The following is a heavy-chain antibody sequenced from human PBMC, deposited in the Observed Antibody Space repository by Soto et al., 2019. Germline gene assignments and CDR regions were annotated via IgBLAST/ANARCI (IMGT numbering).Heavy chain of an antibody. CDR1: GFTFSTYA. D-gene: IGHD1-1*01. CDR2: ISGSGGSI. CDR3: VKGYWKGDV. J-gene: IGHJ6*02. V-gene: IGHV3-23*01. Sequence: EVQLLESGGGLVQPGGSLRLSCAASGFTFSTYAMNWVRQAPGNGLEWVSAISGSGGSIHYADSAKGRFTISRDNSKNTLYLQMNRVRGEDTAVYHCVKGYWKGDVWGQGATVTVSS.